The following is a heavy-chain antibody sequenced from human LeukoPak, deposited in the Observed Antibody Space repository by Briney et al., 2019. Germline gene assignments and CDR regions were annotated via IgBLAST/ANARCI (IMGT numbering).Heavy chain of an antibody. CDR2: IYYSGST. V-gene: IGHV4-59*08. D-gene: IGHD3-22*01. CDR3: ARAQTGYDSSGAVGY. Sequence: SETLSLTCTVSGGSISSYYWSWIRQPPGKGLEWIGYIYYSGSTNYNPSLKSRVTISVDTSKNQFSLKLSSVTAADTAAYYCARAQTGYDSSGAVGYWGQGTLVTVSS. J-gene: IGHJ4*02. CDR1: GGSISSYY.